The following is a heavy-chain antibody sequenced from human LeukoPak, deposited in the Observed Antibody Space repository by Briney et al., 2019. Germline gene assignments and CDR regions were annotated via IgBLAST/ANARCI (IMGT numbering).Heavy chain of an antibody. CDR2: IFPILGIA. V-gene: IGHV1-69*04. CDR1: GGTFSSYA. J-gene: IGHJ4*02. Sequence: SVKVSCKASGGTFSSYAISWVRQAPGQGLEWMGRIFPILGIANYAQKFQGRVTITADKSTSTAYMELSSLRSEDTAVYYCARDPGLLWFGDEGYWGQGTLVTVSS. CDR3: ARDPGLLWFGDEGY. D-gene: IGHD3-10*01.